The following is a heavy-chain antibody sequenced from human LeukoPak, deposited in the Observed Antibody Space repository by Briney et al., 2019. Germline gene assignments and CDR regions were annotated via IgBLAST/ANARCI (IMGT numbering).Heavy chain of an antibody. J-gene: IGHJ4*02. CDR1: GYTFTGHY. D-gene: IGHD5-12*01. Sequence: ASVKVSCKASGYTFTGHYMHWVRQAPGQGLEWMGWINPNSGGTNYAQKFQGRVTMTRDTSISTAYMELSRLRSDDTAVYYCARDYGYGVTVMISDDYWGQGTLVTVSS. CDR3: ARDYGYGVTVMISDDY. CDR2: INPNSGGT. V-gene: IGHV1-2*02.